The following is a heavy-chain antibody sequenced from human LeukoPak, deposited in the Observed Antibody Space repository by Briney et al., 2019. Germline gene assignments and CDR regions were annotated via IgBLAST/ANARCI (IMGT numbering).Heavy chain of an antibody. CDR1: GGSISSYY. J-gene: IGHJ4*02. V-gene: IGHV4-4*07. Sequence: SETLSLTCTVSGGSISSYYWSWLRQPAGKGLEWIGRIYTSGSTNYNPSLKSRVTMSVDTSKNQFSLKLSSVTAADTAVYYCARDRDYVWGSYRPYFDYWGQGTLVTVSS. CDR3: ARDRDYVWGSYRPYFDY. D-gene: IGHD3-16*02. CDR2: IYTSGST.